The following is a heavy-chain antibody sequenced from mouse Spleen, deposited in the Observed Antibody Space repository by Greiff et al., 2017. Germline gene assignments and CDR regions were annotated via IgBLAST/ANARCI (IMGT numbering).Heavy chain of an antibody. V-gene: IGHV1-52*01. CDR3: ARWEIIPERNAMDD. CDR1: GYTFTSYW. D-gene: IGHD4-1*01. CDR2: IDPSDSET. Sequence: VQLQQPGAELVRPGSSVKLSCKASGYTFTSYWMHWVKQRPIQGLEWIGNIDPSDSETNYNPKFKDKATLTVDKSSSTAYMQLSSLTSEDSAVYYGARWEIIPERNAMDDWGQGTSVTVSS. J-gene: IGHJ4*01.